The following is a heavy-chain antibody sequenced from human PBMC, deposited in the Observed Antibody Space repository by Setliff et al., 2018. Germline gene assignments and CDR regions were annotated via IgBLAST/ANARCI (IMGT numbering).Heavy chain of an antibody. Sequence: ASVKVSCKTSGGTFSTFGIHWVRQAPGQGLVWMGGINPIFGTAHYAQKFQGRVTITTDESTNTAYMELSSLRSEDTAMYYCAREKVVVVSATSYHYYMDVWGKGTTVTVSS. V-gene: IGHV1-69*05. D-gene: IGHD2-15*01. CDR3: AREKVVVVSATSYHYYMDV. J-gene: IGHJ6*03. CDR2: INPIFGTA. CDR1: GGTFSTFG.